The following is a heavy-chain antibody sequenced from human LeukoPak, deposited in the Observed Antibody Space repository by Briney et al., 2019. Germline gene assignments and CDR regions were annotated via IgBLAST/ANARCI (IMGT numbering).Heavy chain of an antibody. CDR2: IYHGGST. CDR1: GYSISSGYY. Sequence: KPSETLSLTCTVSGYSISSGYYWGWIRQPPGKGLEWIGSIYHGGSTYYNPSLKSRVTISVDTSKNQFSLKLSSVTAADTAVYYCARALSLRGYYGYWGQGTLVTVSS. D-gene: IGHD3-3*01. V-gene: IGHV4-38-2*02. J-gene: IGHJ4*02. CDR3: ARALSLRGYYGY.